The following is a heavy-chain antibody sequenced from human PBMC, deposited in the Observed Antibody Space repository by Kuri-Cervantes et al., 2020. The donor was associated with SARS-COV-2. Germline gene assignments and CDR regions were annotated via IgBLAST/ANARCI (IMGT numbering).Heavy chain of an antibody. CDR1: GSSISSGYY. D-gene: IGHD4-17*01. CDR2: INHSGST. Sequence: GSLRLSCTVSGSSISSGYYWGWIRQPPGKGLEWIGEINHSGSTNYNPSLKSRVTISVDTSKNQFSLKPSSVTAADTAVYYCATYGEAFDIWGQGTMVTVSS. V-gene: IGHV4-38-2*02. J-gene: IGHJ3*02. CDR3: ATYGEAFDI.